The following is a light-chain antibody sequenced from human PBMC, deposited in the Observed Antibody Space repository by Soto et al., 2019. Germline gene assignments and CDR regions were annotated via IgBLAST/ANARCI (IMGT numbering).Light chain of an antibody. Sequence: EIVLTQSQGTLSLSPGERATLSCRASQSVSSSSYLAWYQQKPGQAPRLLIYGASSRATGIPDRFSGGGSATDFTLTNSRLESEDFAVYYCRQYGSSPSYTFGQGTKLEIK. CDR1: QSVSSSSY. V-gene: IGKV3-20*01. CDR2: GAS. CDR3: RQYGSSPSYT. J-gene: IGKJ2*01.